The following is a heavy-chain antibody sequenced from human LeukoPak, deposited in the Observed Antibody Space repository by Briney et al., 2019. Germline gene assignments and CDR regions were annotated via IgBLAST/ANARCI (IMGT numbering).Heavy chain of an antibody. V-gene: IGHV3-23*01. D-gene: IGHD6-13*01. CDR2: ISGSGGST. CDR1: GFTFSSYA. Sequence: GGSLRLSCAASGFTFSSYAMSWVRQAPGKGLEWVSAISGSGGSTYYADSVKDRFTISRDNSKNTLYLQMNSLRAEDTAVYYCAKAGYSSSWYRDAFDIWGQGTMVTVSS. CDR3: AKAGYSSSWYRDAFDI. J-gene: IGHJ3*02.